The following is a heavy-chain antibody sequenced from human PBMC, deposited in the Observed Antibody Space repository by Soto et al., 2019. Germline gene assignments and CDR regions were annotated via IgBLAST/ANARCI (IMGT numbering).Heavy chain of an antibody. CDR3: ARARDYHFDY. Sequence: EVQLEESGGGLVHPGESLRLSCRASGFPFNSHWMTWVRQAPGTGLEWVANIKPDGSGKYYVESLEGRVTISRDNAKNSVYLEIVSLSAEDSALYYCARARDYHFDYWGLGTLVTVSS. V-gene: IGHV3-7*01. J-gene: IGHJ4*02. D-gene: IGHD4-17*01. CDR1: GFPFNSHW. CDR2: IKPDGSGK.